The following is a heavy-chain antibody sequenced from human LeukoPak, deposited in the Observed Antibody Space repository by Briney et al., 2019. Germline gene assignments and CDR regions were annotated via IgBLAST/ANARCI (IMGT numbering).Heavy chain of an antibody. J-gene: IGHJ6*02. CDR2: ISAYNGNT. D-gene: IGHD2-2*03. CDR1: GYTFTSYG. Sequence: ASVKVSCKASGYTFTSYGISWVRQAPGQGLEWMGWISAYNGNTNYAQKLQGRVTMTTDTSTSTAYMELRSLRSDDTAVYYCARGPVLGYCSSTSCRNYYYYYGMDVWGQGTTVTVSS. V-gene: IGHV1-18*01. CDR3: ARGPVLGYCSSTSCRNYYYYYGMDV.